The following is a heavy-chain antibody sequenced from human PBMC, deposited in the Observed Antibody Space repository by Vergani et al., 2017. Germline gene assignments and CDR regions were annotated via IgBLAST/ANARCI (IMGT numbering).Heavy chain of an antibody. D-gene: IGHD2-15*01. Sequence: EVQLVESGRGLVQPGGSLRLSCAASGFTFSSYEMNWVRQAPGKGLEWVSYISSSGSTIYYADSVKGRFTISRDNVKNSLYLQMNSLRAEDTAVYYCARDXEVVAATSIYYYYYGMDVWGQGTTVTVSS. CDR1: GFTFSSYE. V-gene: IGHV3-48*03. J-gene: IGHJ6*02. CDR2: ISSSGSTI. CDR3: ARDXEVVAATSIYYYYYGMDV.